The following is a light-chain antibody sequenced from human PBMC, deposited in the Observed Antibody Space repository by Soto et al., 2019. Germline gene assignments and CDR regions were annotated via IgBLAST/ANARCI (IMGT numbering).Light chain of an antibody. V-gene: IGKV3-20*01. CDR3: QQYGGSTRT. Sequence: IVLTQSPGTLSLSPWETATLSCRASQSVTTQLAWYQQKPGQAPRLIIHGASSRATGIPDRISGSGSGTDFTLTISRLEPEDFAVYYCQQYGGSTRTFGQGTKVDIK. CDR1: QSVTTQ. J-gene: IGKJ1*01. CDR2: GAS.